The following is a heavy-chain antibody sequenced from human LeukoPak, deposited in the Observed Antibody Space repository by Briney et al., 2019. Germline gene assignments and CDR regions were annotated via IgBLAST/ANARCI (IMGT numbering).Heavy chain of an antibody. CDR1: EFALSGSD. V-gene: IGHV3-73*01. CDR3: FVDGGY. Sequence: GGSLRLSCAASEFALSGSDVHWVRQTSGKGLEWVGHIRSTAHNYATAYAASVKGKFIISRDDSKNTAYLQMNSLKAEDTAIYYCFVDGGYWGQGTLVTVSS. D-gene: IGHD4-23*01. J-gene: IGHJ4*02. CDR2: IRSTAHNYAT.